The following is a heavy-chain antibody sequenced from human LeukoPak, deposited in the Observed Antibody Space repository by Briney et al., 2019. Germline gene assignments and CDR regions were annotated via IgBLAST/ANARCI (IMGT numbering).Heavy chain of an antibody. Sequence: SETLSLTCTVSGGSISSYYWSWIRQPPGKGLEWIGEINHSGSTNYNPSLKSRVTILVDTSKNQFSLKLSSVTAADTAVYYCARGKGSGSRPRKLYYYYGMDVWGQGTTVTVSS. V-gene: IGHV4-34*01. CDR3: ARGKGSGSRPRKLYYYYGMDV. CDR2: INHSGST. D-gene: IGHD3-10*01. J-gene: IGHJ6*02. CDR1: GGSISSYY.